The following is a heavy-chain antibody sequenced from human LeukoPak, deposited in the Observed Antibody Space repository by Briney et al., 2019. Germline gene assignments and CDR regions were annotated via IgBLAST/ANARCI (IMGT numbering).Heavy chain of an antibody. J-gene: IGHJ6*03. Sequence: SVKVSCKASGGTFSSYVISWVRQAPGQGLEWMGGIIPIFGTANYAQKFQGRVTITTDESTSTAYMELSSLRSEDTAVYYCARGYGDRGSSMPRDHYYYYMDVWGKGTTVTVSS. CDR2: IIPIFGTA. CDR1: GGTFSSYV. V-gene: IGHV1-69*05. D-gene: IGHD6-6*01. CDR3: ARGYGDRGSSMPRDHYYYYMDV.